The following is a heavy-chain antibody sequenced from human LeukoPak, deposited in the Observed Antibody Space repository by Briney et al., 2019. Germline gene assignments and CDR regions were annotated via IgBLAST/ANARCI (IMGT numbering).Heavy chain of an antibody. V-gene: IGHV4-59*01. Sequence: SETLSLTCTVSGGSISSYYWSWIRQPPGKGLEWIGYLYYSGSTNYNPSLKSRVTISVDTSKNQFSLKLSSVTAADTAVYYCATANYYDSSGYQGYAFDIWGQGTMVTVSS. CDR1: GGSISSYY. CDR2: LYYSGST. D-gene: IGHD3-22*01. J-gene: IGHJ3*02. CDR3: ATANYYDSSGYQGYAFDI.